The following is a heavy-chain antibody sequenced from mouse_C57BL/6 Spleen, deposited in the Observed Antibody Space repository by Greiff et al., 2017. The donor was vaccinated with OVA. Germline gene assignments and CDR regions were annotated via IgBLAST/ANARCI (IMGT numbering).Heavy chain of an antibody. CDR3: ARDENDGYYYYAMDY. V-gene: IGHV5-4*01. J-gene: IGHJ4*01. CDR2: ISDGGSYT. D-gene: IGHD2-3*01. CDR1: GFTFSSYA. Sequence: EVKLMESGGGLVKPGGSLKLSCAASGFTFSSYAMSWVRQTPEKRLEWVATISDGGSYTYYPDNVKGRFTISRDNAKNNLYLQMSHLKSEDTAMYYCARDENDGYYYYAMDYWGQGTSVTVSS.